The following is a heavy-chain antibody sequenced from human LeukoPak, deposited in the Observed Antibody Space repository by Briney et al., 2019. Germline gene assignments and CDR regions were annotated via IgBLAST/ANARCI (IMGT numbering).Heavy chain of an antibody. CDR2: ISGSGGST. V-gene: IGHV3-23*01. J-gene: IGHJ4*02. Sequence: GGSLRLSCAASGFTFSSYAMSWVRQAPGKGLEWVSAISGSGGSTYYADSAKGRFTISRDNSKDTLYLQMNSLRAEDTAVYYCAKTGTPWYYFDYWGQGTLVTVSS. D-gene: IGHD6-13*01. CDR1: GFTFSSYA. CDR3: AKTGTPWYYFDY.